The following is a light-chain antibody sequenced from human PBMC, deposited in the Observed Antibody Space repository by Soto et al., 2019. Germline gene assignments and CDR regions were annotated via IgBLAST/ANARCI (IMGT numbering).Light chain of an antibody. CDR3: AAWDDSLSVV. J-gene: IGLJ2*01. CDR2: STV. Sequence: QAVVTQPPSASGPPGQRVTISCSGSSSNIGSNSVYWYQQLPGAAPKLLIHSTVQRPSGVPDRFSGSKSGTSASLAISGLRSEDEADYYCAAWDDSLSVVFGGGTKLTVL. V-gene: IGLV1-47*02. CDR1: SSNIGSNS.